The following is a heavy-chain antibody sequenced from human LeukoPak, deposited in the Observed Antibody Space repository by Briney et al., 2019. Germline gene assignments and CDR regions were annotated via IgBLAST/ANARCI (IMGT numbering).Heavy chain of an antibody. CDR3: ARDYGSSLPYYFDY. CDR1: GFTFSSYA. CDR2: IWYDGSNK. Sequence: GGSLRLSCAASGFTFSSYAMSWVRQAPGKGLEWVAVIWYDGSNKYYADSVKGRFTISRDNSKNTLYLQMNSLRAEDTAVYYCARDYGSSLPYYFDYWGQGTLVTVSS. J-gene: IGHJ4*02. V-gene: IGHV3-33*08. D-gene: IGHD6-13*01.